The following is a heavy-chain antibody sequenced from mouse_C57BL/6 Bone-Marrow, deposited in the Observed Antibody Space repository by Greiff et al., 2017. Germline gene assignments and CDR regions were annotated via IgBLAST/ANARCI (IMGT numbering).Heavy chain of an antibody. CDR2: ISSGGSYT. D-gene: IGHD2-4*01. CDR1: GFTFSSYG. Sequence: EVKMMESGGDLVKPGGSLKLSCAASGFTFSSYGMSWVRQTPDKRLEWVATISSGGSYTDYTDSVKGRFTISRDNAKNTLYLQMSSLKSEDTAMYYCARLGITTGFDYWGQGTTLTVSS. CDR3: ARLGITTGFDY. J-gene: IGHJ2*01. V-gene: IGHV5-6*01.